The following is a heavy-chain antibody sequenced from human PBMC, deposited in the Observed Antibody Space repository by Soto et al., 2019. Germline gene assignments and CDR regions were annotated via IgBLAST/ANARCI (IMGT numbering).Heavy chain of an antibody. CDR1: GFTFTRYG. D-gene: IGHD3-10*01. V-gene: IGHV3-30*18. CDR2: ISYDGSIK. J-gene: IGHJ4*02. Sequence: GGSLRLSCASSGFTFTRYGMHWIRQAPGKGPEWVAVISYDGSIKKYGNSVKGRFTISRDNSKNTVYLQMTSLRGDDTAVYYCAKEVQSTYGWPFDYWGQGTLVTVSS. CDR3: AKEVQSTYGWPFDY.